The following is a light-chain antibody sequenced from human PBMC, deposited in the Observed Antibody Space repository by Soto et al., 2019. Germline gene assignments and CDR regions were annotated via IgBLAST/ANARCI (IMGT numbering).Light chain of an antibody. J-gene: IGKJ5*01. CDR3: QQLNSYPST. V-gene: IGKV1-9*01. CDR2: AAS. Sequence: IQLTQSPSSLSASVGDRVTITYRASQGISSYLAWYQHKPGKAPKLLIYAASTLQSGVPSRFSGSGSGTDFTLTISSLQPEDFATYYCQQLNSYPSTFGQGTRLEIK. CDR1: QGISSY.